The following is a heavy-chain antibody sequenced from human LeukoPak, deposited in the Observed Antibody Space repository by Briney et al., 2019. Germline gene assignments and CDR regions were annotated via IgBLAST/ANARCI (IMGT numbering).Heavy chain of an antibody. CDR2: IRYDGNTK. CDR3: AKVSLVMTNDAFDF. D-gene: IGHD3-16*01. V-gene: IGHV3-30*02. CDR1: GFTFNSFG. J-gene: IGHJ3*01. Sequence: GGSLRLSCAASGFTFNSFGMHWVRQAPGKGLEWVAFIRYDGNTKYYADSVKGRFTISRDNSKNTPFLQMNSLTTEDTAVYYCAKVSLVMTNDAFDFWGQGTMVTVSS.